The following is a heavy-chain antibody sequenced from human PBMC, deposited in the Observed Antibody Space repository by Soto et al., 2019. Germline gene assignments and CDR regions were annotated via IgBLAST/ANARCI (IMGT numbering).Heavy chain of an antibody. D-gene: IGHD4-4*01. CDR3: ARGYYSNYRAPNYYYYGMDV. J-gene: IGHJ6*02. CDR1: GYTFTVYY. Sequence: GASVKVSCKASGYTFTVYYMHWVLQAPLQGRDGMGWINPNSGGTNYAQKFQGRVTMTRDTSISTAYMELSRLRSDDTAVYYCARGYYSNYRAPNYYYYGMDVWGQGTTVTVSS. CDR2: INPNSGGT. V-gene: IGHV1-2*02.